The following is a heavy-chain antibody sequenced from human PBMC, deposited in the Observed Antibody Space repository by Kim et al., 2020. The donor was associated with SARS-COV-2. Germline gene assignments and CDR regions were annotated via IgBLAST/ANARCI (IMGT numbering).Heavy chain of an antibody. V-gene: IGHV3-23*01. Sequence: GGSLRLSCAASGFTFSSYAMSWVRQAPGKGLEWVSAISGSGGSTYYADSVKGRFTISRDNSKNTLYLQMNSLRAEDTAVYYCAKDQMVRGVIIEHYYYGMDVWGQGTTVTVSS. CDR2: ISGSGGST. J-gene: IGHJ6*02. CDR3: AKDQMVRGVIIEHYYYGMDV. D-gene: IGHD3-10*01. CDR1: GFTFSSYA.